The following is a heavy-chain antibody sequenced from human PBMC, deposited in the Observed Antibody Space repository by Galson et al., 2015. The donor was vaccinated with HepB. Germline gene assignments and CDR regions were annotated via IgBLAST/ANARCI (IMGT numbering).Heavy chain of an antibody. CDR1: GDSVSSNSAA. CDR2: TYYRSKWYN. Sequence: CAISGDSVSSNSAAWNWIRQSPSRGLEWLGRTYYRSKWYNDYAVSVKSRITINPDTSRNQFSLQLNSVTPEDTAVYYCAREGGLYYDYIWGSYPHGEVGGVHAFDIWGQGTMVTVSS. D-gene: IGHD3-16*02. J-gene: IGHJ3*02. V-gene: IGHV6-1*01. CDR3: AREGGLYYDYIWGSYPHGEVGGVHAFDI.